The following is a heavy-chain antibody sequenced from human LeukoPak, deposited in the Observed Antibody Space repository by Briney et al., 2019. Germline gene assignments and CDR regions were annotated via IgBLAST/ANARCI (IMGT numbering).Heavy chain of an antibody. CDR3: ARTSGESTAALRAPFDY. CDR2: ISSSSGYK. J-gene: IGHJ4*02. D-gene: IGHD6-6*01. Sequence: GGSLRLSCVASGFTFSHYSMNWVRQAPGKGLEWVSSISSSSGYKYYADSVKGRFTISRDNAKNSLYLQMNSLRAEDAAVYYCARTSGESTAALRAPFDYWGQGTLATVSS. CDR1: GFTFSHYS. V-gene: IGHV3-21*01.